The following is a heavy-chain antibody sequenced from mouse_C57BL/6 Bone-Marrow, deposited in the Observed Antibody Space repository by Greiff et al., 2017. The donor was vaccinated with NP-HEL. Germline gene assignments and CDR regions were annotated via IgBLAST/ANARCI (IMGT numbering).Heavy chain of an antibody. J-gene: IGHJ3*01. D-gene: IGHD1-1*01. CDR1: GFTFSSYG. CDR3: ARQGYYYGSSAAWFAY. CDR2: ISRGGSYT. Sequence: DVHLVESGGDLVKPGGSLKLSCAASGFTFSSYGMSWVRQTPDKRLEWVATISRGGSYTYYPDSVKGRFTFSRDNAKNTLYLQMSSLKSEDTAMYYCARQGYYYGSSAAWFAYWGQGTLVTVSA. V-gene: IGHV5-6*01.